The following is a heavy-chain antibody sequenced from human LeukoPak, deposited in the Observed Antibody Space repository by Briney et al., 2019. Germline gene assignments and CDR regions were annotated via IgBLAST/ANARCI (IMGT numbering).Heavy chain of an antibody. CDR3: ARDSSPQQQLVTASSLDY. V-gene: IGHV3-7*01. J-gene: IGHJ4*02. D-gene: IGHD6-13*01. Sequence: GGSLRLSCAASRFTFSSYWMSWVRQAPGKGLEWVANIKQDGSEKYYVDSVKGRFTISRDNAKNSLYLQMNSLRAEDTAVYYCARDSSPQQQLVTASSLDYWGQGTLVTVSS. CDR2: IKQDGSEK. CDR1: RFTFSSYW.